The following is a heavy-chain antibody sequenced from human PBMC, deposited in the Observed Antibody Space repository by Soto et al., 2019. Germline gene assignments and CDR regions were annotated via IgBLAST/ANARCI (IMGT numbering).Heavy chain of an antibody. CDR3: AKASRIPAFSADY. J-gene: IGHJ4*02. Sequence: PGGSLRLSCAASGFTFSSYAMSWVRQAPGEGPEWVSGIKARGDYTCYADSVKGRFAISRDNSQNSLYLQMNSLRAEDAALYYCAKASRIPAFSADYWGQGILVTVSS. CDR1: GFTFSSYA. V-gene: IGHV3-23*01. CDR2: IKARGDYT. D-gene: IGHD6-25*01.